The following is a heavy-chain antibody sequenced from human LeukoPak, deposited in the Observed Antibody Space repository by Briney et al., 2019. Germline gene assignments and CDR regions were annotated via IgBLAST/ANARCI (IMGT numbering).Heavy chain of an antibody. Sequence: SVKVSCKASGGTFSSYAISWVRQAPGQGLEWMGGIIPIFGTANYAQKFQGRVTITTDESTSTAYMELSSLRSEDKAVYYCARSFHIVVVPAASLWFDPWGQGTLVTVSS. J-gene: IGHJ5*02. V-gene: IGHV1-69*05. CDR3: ARSFHIVVVPAASLWFDP. CDR2: IIPIFGTA. CDR1: GGTFSSYA. D-gene: IGHD2-2*01.